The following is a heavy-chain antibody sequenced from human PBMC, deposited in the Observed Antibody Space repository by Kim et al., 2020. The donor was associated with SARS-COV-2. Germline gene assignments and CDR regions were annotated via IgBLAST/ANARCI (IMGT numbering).Heavy chain of an antibody. CDR2: INTNTGNP. CDR1: GYTFTSYA. Sequence: ASVKVSCKASGYTFTSYAMNWVRQPPGQGLEWLGWINTNTGNPTYAQGFTGRFVFSLDTSVSTAYLQISSLKAEDTAVYYCARDATRTTVTAYYYYYGMDVWGQGTTVTVSS. D-gene: IGHD4-17*01. J-gene: IGHJ6*02. CDR3: ARDATRTTVTAYYYYYGMDV. V-gene: IGHV7-4-1*02.